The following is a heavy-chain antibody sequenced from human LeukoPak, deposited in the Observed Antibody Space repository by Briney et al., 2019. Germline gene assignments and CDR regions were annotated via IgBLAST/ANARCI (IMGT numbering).Heavy chain of an antibody. D-gene: IGHD1-26*01. Sequence: PSETLSLTCTVSGGSISSYYWSWIRQPAGKGLEWIGRIYTSGSTNYNPSLKSRVTMSVDTSKNQFSLKLSSVTAADTAVYYCARDRTARWELLRRDAFDIWGQGTMVTVSS. CDR2: IYTSGST. CDR1: GGSISSYY. J-gene: IGHJ3*02. V-gene: IGHV4-4*07. CDR3: ARDRTARWELLRRDAFDI.